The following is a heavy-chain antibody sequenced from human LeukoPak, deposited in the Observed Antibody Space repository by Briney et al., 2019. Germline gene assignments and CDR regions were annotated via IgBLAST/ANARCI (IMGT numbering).Heavy chain of an antibody. V-gene: IGHV3-30*04. CDR1: GFTFSSYA. D-gene: IGHD3-10*01. CDR2: ISYDGSNK. CDR3: ARTTSMVRGAPPRY. Sequence: PGGSLRLSCAASGFTFSSYAMHWVRQAPGKGLEWVAVISYDGSNKYYADSVKGRFTISRDNSKNTLYLQMNSLRAEDTAVYCCARTTSMVRGAPPRYWGQGTLVTVSS. J-gene: IGHJ4*02.